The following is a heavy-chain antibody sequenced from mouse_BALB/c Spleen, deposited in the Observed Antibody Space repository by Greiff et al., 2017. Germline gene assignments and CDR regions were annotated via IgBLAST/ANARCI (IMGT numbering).Heavy chain of an antibody. V-gene: IGHV1-9*01. J-gene: IGHJ4*01. CDR1: GYTFSSYW. Sequence: VQLQQSGAELMKPGASVKISCKATGYTFSSYWIEWVKQRPGHGLEWIGEILPGSGSTNYNEKFKGKATFTADTSSNTAYMQLSSLTSEDSAVYYCARGMITTGAMDYWGQGTSVTVSS. D-gene: IGHD2-4*01. CDR2: ILPGSGST. CDR3: ARGMITTGAMDY.